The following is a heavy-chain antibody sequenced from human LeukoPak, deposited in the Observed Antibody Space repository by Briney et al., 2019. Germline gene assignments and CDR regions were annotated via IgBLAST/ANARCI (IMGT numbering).Heavy chain of an antibody. CDR3: ANVLILTGYFYDY. CDR2: INHSGSS. J-gene: IGHJ4*02. CDR1: GGSFRSYF. D-gene: IGHD3-9*01. V-gene: IGHV4-34*01. Sequence: SETLSLTCAVYGGSFRSYFWSWVRQTPQKGLEWIGEINHSGSSNYNPSLKSRVTISVDTSKNQFSLKLTSVTAADTAVYYCANVLILTGYFYDYWGQGTLVTVSP.